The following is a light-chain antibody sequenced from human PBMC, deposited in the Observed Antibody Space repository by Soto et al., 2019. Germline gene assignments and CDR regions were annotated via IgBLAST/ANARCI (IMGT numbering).Light chain of an antibody. V-gene: IGKV4-1*01. Sequence: DIVMTQSPESLAVSLGERATINCKSSQSLFYGSNNKNYLDWYQQKPGQPPKLLIYWASTRESGVPDRFIGSGSVRDFTLTITSLQAEDVAFYYCHQYYSHPRTFGQGTKVEIK. CDR2: WAS. CDR3: HQYYSHPRT. J-gene: IGKJ1*01. CDR1: QSLFYGSNNKNY.